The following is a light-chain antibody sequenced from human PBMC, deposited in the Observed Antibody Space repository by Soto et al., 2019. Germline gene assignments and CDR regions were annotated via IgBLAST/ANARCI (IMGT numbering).Light chain of an antibody. CDR3: QQYSTTPLLT. CDR1: QSVLYSSKNKNY. V-gene: IGKV4-1*01. Sequence: DIVMTQSPDSLSVSLGERATINCKSSQSVLYSSKNKNYLAWYQQKPGQPPKLLIYWASTRESGVPDRFSGSGSGTDFTLTISSLQAEDVAVYYCQQYSTTPLLTFGGGTKGEI. CDR2: WAS. J-gene: IGKJ4*01.